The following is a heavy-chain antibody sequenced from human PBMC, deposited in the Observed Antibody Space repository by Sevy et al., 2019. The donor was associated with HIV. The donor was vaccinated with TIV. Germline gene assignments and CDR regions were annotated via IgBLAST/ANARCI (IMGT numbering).Heavy chain of an antibody. CDR1: GFTFSSYS. V-gene: IGHV3-21*01. D-gene: IGHD1-1*01. J-gene: IGHJ4*02. Sequence: GGSLRLSCAASGFTFSSYSMTWVRQAPGKGLEWVSSISSSSTYIFYADSVKGRFTISRDNAKNSLYLQMNTLRAEDSALYYCARGPHGKYDYWGQGTLVTVSS. CDR2: ISSSSTYI. CDR3: ARGPHGKYDY.